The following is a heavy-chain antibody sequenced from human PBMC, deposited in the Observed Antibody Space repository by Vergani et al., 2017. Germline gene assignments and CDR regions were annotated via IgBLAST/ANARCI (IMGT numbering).Heavy chain of an antibody. J-gene: IGHJ6*03. V-gene: IGHV4-59*01. CDR2: IYYSGST. Sequence: QVQLQESGPGLVKPSETLSLTCTVSGGSISSYYWSWIRQPPGKGLEWIGYIYYSGSTNYNPSLKSRVTISVDTSKNQFSLKLSSVTAADTAVYYCARVRSIYCSGGSCYEVYYYYMDVWGKGTTVTVSS. D-gene: IGHD2-15*01. CDR3: ARVRSIYCSGGSCYEVYYYYMDV. CDR1: GGSISSYY.